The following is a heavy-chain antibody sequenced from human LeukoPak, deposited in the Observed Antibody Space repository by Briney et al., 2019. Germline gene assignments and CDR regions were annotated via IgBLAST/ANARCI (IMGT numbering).Heavy chain of an antibody. Sequence: GRSLRLSCAASGFTFTNYGMHWVRQAPGKGLEWVAVTWYDGSNKYYADSVKGRFTISRDNSKNTLYLQMNSLRAEDTAVYYCARDPPSAYTSPWFYFDYWGREPWSPSPQ. J-gene: IGHJ4*02. D-gene: IGHD6-6*01. CDR1: GFTFTNYG. CDR3: ARDPPSAYTSPWFYFDY. V-gene: IGHV3-33*01. CDR2: TWYDGSNK.